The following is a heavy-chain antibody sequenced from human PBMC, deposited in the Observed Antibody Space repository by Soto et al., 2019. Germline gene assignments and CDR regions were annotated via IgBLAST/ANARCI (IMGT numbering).Heavy chain of an antibody. Sequence: EVQLVESGGGLVQPGGSLRLSCAASGFTLSTYWMHWVRQAPGEGLVWVSRINSDGSSTIYADSVQGRFTISRENAKNTVYLQMTSLRAEDTAVYYCTRGRENYSYFDYWGQGILVTVSS. V-gene: IGHV3-74*01. CDR1: GFTLSTYW. CDR3: TRGRENYSYFDY. J-gene: IGHJ4*02. CDR2: INSDGSST. D-gene: IGHD4-4*01.